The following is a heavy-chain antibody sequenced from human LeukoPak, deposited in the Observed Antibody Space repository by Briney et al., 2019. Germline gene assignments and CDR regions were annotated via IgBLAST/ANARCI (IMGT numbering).Heavy chain of an antibody. D-gene: IGHD3-10*01. CDR2: IKQDGSEK. CDR3: ARARANGFFMVRGVYYFDY. J-gene: IGHJ4*02. Sequence: GGSLRLSCAASGFTFSSYWMSWVRQAPGKGLEWVANIKQDGSEKYYVASVKGRFTISRDNAKNSLYLQMNSLRAEDTAVYYCARARANGFFMVRGVYYFDYWGQGTLVTVSS. V-gene: IGHV3-7*01. CDR1: GFTFSSYW.